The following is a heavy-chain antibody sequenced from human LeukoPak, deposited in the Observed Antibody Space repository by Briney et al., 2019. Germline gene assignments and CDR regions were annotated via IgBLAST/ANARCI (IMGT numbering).Heavy chain of an antibody. CDR3: ARLYCDGDCAPSRLDL. CDR1: SGPMNSSISY. CDR2: INYSTST. V-gene: IGHV4-39*01. Sequence: PSETLSLTRTVSSGPMNSSISYWPRLRQPPGRGLQWNGNINYSTSTDYNPSLKSRVTMSVDTSKSQFSLKLTSLTAADTAGYYWARLYCDGDCAPSRLDLWGQGTLVTISS. D-gene: IGHD2-21*02. J-gene: IGHJ5*02.